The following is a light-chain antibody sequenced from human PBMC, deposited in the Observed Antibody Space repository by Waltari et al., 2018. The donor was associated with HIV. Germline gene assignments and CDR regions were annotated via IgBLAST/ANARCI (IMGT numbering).Light chain of an antibody. V-gene: IGKV1-5*03. J-gene: IGKJ2*02. CDR1: QSISSW. Sequence: DIQMPQSTSTLSASVGDRVTITCRASQSISSWLAWYQMKPGKDPKLLIDNASSLESGVSSRFSGSGSGTEFTLTISSLQPDDFATYYCQYYNTYSRTFGQGTKVEL. CDR2: NAS. CDR3: QYYNTYSRT.